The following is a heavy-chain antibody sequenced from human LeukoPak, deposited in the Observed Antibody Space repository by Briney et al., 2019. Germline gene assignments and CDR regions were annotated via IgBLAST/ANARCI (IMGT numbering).Heavy chain of an antibody. Sequence: GGSLRLSCAASGFTFSSYWMSWVRQAPGKGLEWVANIKQDGSEKYYVDSVKGRFTISRDNAKNSLYLQMNSLRAEDTAVYYCARNRPQPYYYDSSGSPSDYWGQGTLVTVSS. J-gene: IGHJ4*02. CDR3: ARNRPQPYYYDSSGSPSDY. D-gene: IGHD3-22*01. V-gene: IGHV3-7*01. CDR1: GFTFSSYW. CDR2: IKQDGSEK.